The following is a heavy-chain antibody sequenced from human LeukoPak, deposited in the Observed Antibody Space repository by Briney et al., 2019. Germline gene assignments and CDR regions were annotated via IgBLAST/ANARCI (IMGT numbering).Heavy chain of an antibody. J-gene: IGHJ3*02. CDR2: IYTSGST. CDR3: ARGLSSWYRADAFDI. CDR1: GGSISSSSYY. V-gene: IGHV4-61*02. D-gene: IGHD6-13*01. Sequence: TSETLSLTCTVSGGSISSSSYYWSWIRQPAGKGLEWIGRIYTSGSTNYNPSLKSRVTMSVDTSKNQFSLKLSSVTAADTAVYYCARGLSSWYRADAFDIWGQGTMVTVSS.